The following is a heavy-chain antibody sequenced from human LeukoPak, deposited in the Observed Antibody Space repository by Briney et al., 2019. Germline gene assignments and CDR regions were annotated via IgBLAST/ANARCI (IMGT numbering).Heavy chain of an antibody. J-gene: IGHJ4*02. CDR1: GFTFSSYA. CDR2: ISYDGNNK. Sequence: PGGSLRLSCAASGFTFSSYAMHWVRQAPGKGLDWVAVISYDGNNKYYADSVKGRFTISRDNSKNTLYLQMNSLRSEDTAVYYCAREGGAGQGFDYWGQGTLVTVSS. CDR3: AREGGAGQGFDY. V-gene: IGHV3-30*04.